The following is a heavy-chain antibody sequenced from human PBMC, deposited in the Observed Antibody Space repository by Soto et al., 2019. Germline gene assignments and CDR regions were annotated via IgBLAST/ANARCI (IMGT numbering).Heavy chain of an antibody. CDR1: GGTFSSYA. CDR2: INPIFGTA. CDR3: ASNYYDSSGYYYGTNWFDP. V-gene: IGHV1-69*13. Sequence: SVKVSCKASGGTFSSYAISWVRQAPGQGLEWMGGINPIFGTANYAQKFQGRVTITADESTSTAYMELSSLRSEDTAVYYCASNYYDSSGYYYGTNWFDPWGQGTLVTVSS. J-gene: IGHJ5*02. D-gene: IGHD3-22*01.